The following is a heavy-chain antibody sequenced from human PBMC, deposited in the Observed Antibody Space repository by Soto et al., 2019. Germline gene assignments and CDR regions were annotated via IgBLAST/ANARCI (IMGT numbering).Heavy chain of an antibody. CDR2: IKQDGSEK. D-gene: IGHD3-10*01. J-gene: IGHJ3*02. Sequence: EVQLVESGGGLVQPGGSLRLSCAASGFTFSSYWMSWVRQAPGKGLEWVANIKQDGSEKYYVDSVKGRFTISRDNAKNSLYLQMNSLRAEDTAVYYCARILKLLLWFGEYNDAFDIWGQGTMVTVSS. CDR3: ARILKLLLWFGEYNDAFDI. CDR1: GFTFSSYW. V-gene: IGHV3-7*01.